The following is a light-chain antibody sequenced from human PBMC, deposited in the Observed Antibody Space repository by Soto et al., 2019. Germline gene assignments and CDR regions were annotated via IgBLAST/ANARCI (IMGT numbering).Light chain of an antibody. CDR2: GAS. CDR3: QQYGSSIT. J-gene: IGKJ5*01. CDR1: QSVSSSY. Sequence: IELTQSPGRLSLSPGETATLSCRASQSVSSSYLAWYQQKPGQAPRLLIYGASSRATGIPDRFSGSGSGTDFTLTISRLETQDVAVYYCQQYGSSITFGQGTRLEIK. V-gene: IGKV3-20*01.